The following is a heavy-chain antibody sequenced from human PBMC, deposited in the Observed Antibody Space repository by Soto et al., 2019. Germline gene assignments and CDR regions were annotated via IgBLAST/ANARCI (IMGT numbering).Heavy chain of an antibody. D-gene: IGHD4-17*01. V-gene: IGHV3-74*01. CDR1: GFTFSNFW. CDR3: VRDLYGRDDI. J-gene: IGHJ3*02. Sequence: EVQLVESGGGLVQPGGSLRLSCAASGFTFSNFWRHWVRQDADKALVWLAHIRGDGTGIDYADSVKGRFAISRDNARDTLYLEMNSLRVEDTARYYCVRDLYGRDDIWGPGTTVTVSS. CDR2: IRGDGTGI.